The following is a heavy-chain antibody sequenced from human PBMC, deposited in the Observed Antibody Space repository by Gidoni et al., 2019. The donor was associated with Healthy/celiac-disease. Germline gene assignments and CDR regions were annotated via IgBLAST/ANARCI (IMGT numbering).Heavy chain of an antibody. Sequence: EVQLVESGGGLIQPGGSLRLSCAASGFTVSSNSMSWVRQAPGKGLEWVSVIYSGGSTYYADSVKGRFTISRDNSKNTRYLKMNSLRAEDTAVYYCASVSGWYGGFDYWGQGTLVTVSS. D-gene: IGHD6-19*01. CDR2: IYSGGST. J-gene: IGHJ4*02. V-gene: IGHV3-53*01. CDR1: GFTVSSNS. CDR3: ASVSGWYGGFDY.